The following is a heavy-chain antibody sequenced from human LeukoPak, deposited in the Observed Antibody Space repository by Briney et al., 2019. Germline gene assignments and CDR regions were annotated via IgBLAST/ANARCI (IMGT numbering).Heavy chain of an antibody. J-gene: IGHJ4*02. V-gene: IGHV3-30*14. CDR3: ARDSIRGGAAAGDY. CDR2: ISYDGSNK. Sequence: GGSLRLSCAASGFTFSSYAMHWVRQAPGKGLEWVAVISYDGSNKYYADSVKGRFTISRDNSKNTLYLQMNSLRAEDTAVYYCARDSIRGGAAAGDYWGQGTLVTVSS. CDR1: GFTFSSYA. D-gene: IGHD6-13*01.